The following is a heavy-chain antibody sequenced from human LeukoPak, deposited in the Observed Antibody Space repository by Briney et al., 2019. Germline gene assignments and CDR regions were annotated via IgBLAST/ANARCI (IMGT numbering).Heavy chain of an antibody. Sequence: GRSLRLSCAASGFTFDDYAMHWVRQAPGKGLEWVSGISWNSGSIGYADSVKVRFTISRDNAKNSLYLQMNSLRAEDMALYYCAKGMYSGYDLGDYYFDYWGQGTLVTVSS. CDR2: ISWNSGSI. J-gene: IGHJ4*02. CDR3: AKGMYSGYDLGDYYFDY. CDR1: GFTFDDYA. D-gene: IGHD5-12*01. V-gene: IGHV3-9*03.